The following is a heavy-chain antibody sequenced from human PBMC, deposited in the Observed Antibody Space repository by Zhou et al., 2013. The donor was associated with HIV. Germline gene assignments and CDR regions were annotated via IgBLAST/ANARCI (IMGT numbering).Heavy chain of an antibody. CDR1: GGPFNSNI. J-gene: IGHJ4*02. D-gene: IGHD1-26*01. Sequence: QVQLVQSGAEVRKPGSSVKVSCKASGGPFNSNIINWVRQAPGQGLEWMGRITPLLGTTSYAQKFQGRVTITADKSTTTSYMDLSSLRSDDTAVYYCARDRIVGATKGLDYWGQGTLVTVSS. V-gene: IGHV1-69*08. CDR2: ITPLLGTT. CDR3: ARDRIVGATKGLDY.